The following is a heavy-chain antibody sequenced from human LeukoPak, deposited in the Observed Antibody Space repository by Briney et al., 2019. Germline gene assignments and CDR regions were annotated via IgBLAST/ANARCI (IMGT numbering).Heavy chain of an antibody. V-gene: IGHV4-4*02. CDR2: IYHSGST. J-gene: IGHJ4*02. Sequence: SGTLSLTCAVSGGSISSSNWWSWVRQPPGKGLEWIGEIYHSGSTNYNPSLKSRVTISVDKSKNQFSLKLSSVTAADTAVYYCARFTYYYDSSGYYYVGYFDYWGQGTLVTVSS. D-gene: IGHD3-22*01. CDR1: GGSISSSNW. CDR3: ARFTYYYDSSGYYYVGYFDY.